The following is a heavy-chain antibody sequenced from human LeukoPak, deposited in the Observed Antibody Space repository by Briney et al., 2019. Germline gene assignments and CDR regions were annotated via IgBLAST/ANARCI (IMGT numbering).Heavy chain of an antibody. J-gene: IGHJ6*03. CDR1: GYTFTSYD. CDR3: ASYSSSPTGYYYYMDV. V-gene: IGHV1-8*03. CDR2: MNPNSGNT. Sequence: ASVKVSCKASGYTFTSYDINWVRQATGQGLEWMGWMNPNSGNTGYAQKFQGRVTITRNTSISTAYMELSSLRSEDTAVYYCASYSSSPTGYYYYMDVWGKGTTVTVSS. D-gene: IGHD6-13*01.